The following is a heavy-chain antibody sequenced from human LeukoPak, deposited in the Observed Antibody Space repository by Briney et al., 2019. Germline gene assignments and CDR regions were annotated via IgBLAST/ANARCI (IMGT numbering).Heavy chain of an antibody. V-gene: IGHV4-4*07. CDR1: GGSISSYY. Sequence: PSETLSLTCTVSGGSISSYYWSWIRQPAGKGLEWIGRIYTSGSTNYNPSLKSRVTMSVDTSKNQFSLKLSSVTAADTAVYYCARDVPAIVGATLSYYYYMDVWGKGTTVTVSS. CDR2: IYTSGST. D-gene: IGHD1-26*01. CDR3: ARDVPAIVGATLSYYYYMDV. J-gene: IGHJ6*03.